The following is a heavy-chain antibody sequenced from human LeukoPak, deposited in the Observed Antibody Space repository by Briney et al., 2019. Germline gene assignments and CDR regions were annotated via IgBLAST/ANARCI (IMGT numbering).Heavy chain of an antibody. CDR1: GFTFSSYA. V-gene: IGHV3-23*01. CDR3: AKWKYSNSGIDDY. CDR2: ISGSGDNT. J-gene: IGHJ4*02. D-gene: IGHD6-6*01. Sequence: GESLRLSCAASGFTFSSYAMSWVRQVPGKGLEWVSVISGSGDNTYYADSVKGRFTISRDDSKNMLYLQMNSLRAEDTAVYYCAKWKYSNSGIDDYWGQGTLVTVSS.